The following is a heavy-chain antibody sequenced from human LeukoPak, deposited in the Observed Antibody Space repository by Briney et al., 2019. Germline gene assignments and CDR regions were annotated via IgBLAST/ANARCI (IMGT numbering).Heavy chain of an antibody. CDR1: GFTFSSYA. Sequence: GGSLRLSCAASGFTFSSYAMHWVRQAPGKGLEWVAIISSDGSQKFYADSVKGRFTISRDNSKNTLYLQMNSLRAEDTAVYYCARDNYGGDYWGQGTLVTVSS. CDR3: ARDNYGGDY. CDR2: ISSDGSQK. J-gene: IGHJ4*02. V-gene: IGHV3-30*03. D-gene: IGHD4-11*01.